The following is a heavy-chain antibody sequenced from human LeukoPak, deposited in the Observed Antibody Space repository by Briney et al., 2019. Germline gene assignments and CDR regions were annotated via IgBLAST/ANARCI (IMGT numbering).Heavy chain of an antibody. V-gene: IGHV3-23*01. CDR1: GFTFSSYA. CDR2: ISGSGSST. J-gene: IGHJ4*02. D-gene: IGHD1-14*01. CDR3: AKLLNRLREDY. Sequence: GGSLRLSCAASGFTFSSYAMSWVRQAPGKGLEWVSAISGSGSSTYYADSVKGRFTISRDNSKNTLYLQMYSLRAEDTAVYYCAKLLNRLREDYWGQGTLVTVSS.